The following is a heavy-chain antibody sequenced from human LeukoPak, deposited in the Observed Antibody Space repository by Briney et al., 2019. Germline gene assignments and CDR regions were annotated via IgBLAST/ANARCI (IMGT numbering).Heavy chain of an antibody. V-gene: IGHV5-51*01. CDR2: IYPGDSDT. J-gene: IGHJ5*02. CDR3: TRSTTVTSRWFDP. Sequence: GESLKISCKGSGYIFSTNRIGWVRQMPGKGLEWMGIIYPGDSDTRYSPSFQGQVTISADKSVSTAYLQWTSLKASDTAIYYCTRSTTVTSRWFDPWGPGTLVTVSS. D-gene: IGHD4-17*01. CDR1: GYIFSTNR.